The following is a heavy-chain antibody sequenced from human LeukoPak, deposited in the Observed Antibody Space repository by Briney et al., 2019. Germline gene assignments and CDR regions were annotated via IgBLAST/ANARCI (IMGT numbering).Heavy chain of an antibody. V-gene: IGHV4-59*11. CDR2: IHDTGST. CDR3: ARFSSGCSTSSCYLTY. D-gene: IGHD2-2*01. CDR1: GGSLSSHY. J-gene: IGHJ4*02. Sequence: SETLSLTCSVSGGSLSSHYWSWIRQPPGKGLELIGHIHDTGSTFYNPSLRGRVTISLDTSNNQFSLKLTSMTAADTAVYYCARFSSGCSTSSCYLTYWAQGTLVTVS.